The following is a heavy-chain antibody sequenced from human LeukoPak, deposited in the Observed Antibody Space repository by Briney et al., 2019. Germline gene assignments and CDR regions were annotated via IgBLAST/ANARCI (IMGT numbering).Heavy chain of an antibody. V-gene: IGHV3-48*03. D-gene: IGHD3-22*01. CDR1: GFTFSSYE. CDR2: ISSGAATI. Sequence: PGGSLRLSCAASGFTFSSYEMNWVRQAPGKGLGWVSSISSGAATIYYADSVKGRFTISRDNAKTSLFLQMNSLRAEDTAVYYCARLVVMVDSGYRNPEHFDYWGQGTLVIVSS. J-gene: IGHJ4*02. CDR3: ARLVVMVDSGYRNPEHFDY.